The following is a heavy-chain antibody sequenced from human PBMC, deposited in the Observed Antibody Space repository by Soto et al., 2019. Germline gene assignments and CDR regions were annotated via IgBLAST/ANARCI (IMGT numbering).Heavy chain of an antibody. CDR3: ARGGGVNDRWYEGGFDS. CDR1: GGSFSRGYW. Sequence: QVQLQESGPGLVKPSGTLSLTCAVSGGSFSRGYWWSWVRQPPGKGLEWSGEISDSATTNYSPSLKSRVTILVDKSKNQFSLRLRSVSAADTALYDCARGGGVNDRWYEGGFDSWGQGTLVTVSS. V-gene: IGHV4-4*02. D-gene: IGHD3-16*01. J-gene: IGHJ4*02. CDR2: ISDSATT.